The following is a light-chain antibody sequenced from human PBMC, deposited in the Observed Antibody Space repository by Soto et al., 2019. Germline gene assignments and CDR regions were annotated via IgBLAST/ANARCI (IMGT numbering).Light chain of an antibody. CDR1: SSDVGSYNL. Sequence: QSALTQPASVSGSPGQSITISCTGTSSDVGSYNLVSWYQQHPGKAPKLMIYEGSKRPSGVSNRFSGSKSGNTASLTISGLQAEDEADYYCCSYAGSSTFNWVFGGETQLTVL. CDR2: EGS. J-gene: IGLJ3*02. V-gene: IGLV2-23*03. CDR3: CSYAGSSTFNWV.